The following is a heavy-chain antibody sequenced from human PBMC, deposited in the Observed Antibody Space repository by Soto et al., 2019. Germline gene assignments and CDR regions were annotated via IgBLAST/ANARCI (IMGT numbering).Heavy chain of an antibody. CDR1: GFTFSSYS. D-gene: IGHD5-12*01. Sequence: GGSLRLSCAASGFTFSSYSMNWVRQAPGKGLEWVSSISSSSSYIYYADSVKGRFTISRDNAKNSLYLQMNSLRAEDTAVYYCARDLQYSGYRTPYYFDYWGQGTLVTVSS. CDR3: ARDLQYSGYRTPYYFDY. CDR2: ISSSSSYI. V-gene: IGHV3-21*01. J-gene: IGHJ4*02.